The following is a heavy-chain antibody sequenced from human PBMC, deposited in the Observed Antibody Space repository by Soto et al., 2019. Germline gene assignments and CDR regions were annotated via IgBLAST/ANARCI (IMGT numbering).Heavy chain of an antibody. CDR1: VFTFSSYA. D-gene: IGHD4-17*01. V-gene: IGHV3-23*01. CDR3: AKVPPSYGGPSD. Sequence: PWWSLRLSCAASVFTFSSYAMSWFRQAPGKGLEWVSAISGSGGSTYYADSVKGRFTISRDNSKNTLYLQMNSLRAEDTAVYYCAKVPPSYGGPSDWGQGTLVTVSS. CDR2: ISGSGGST. J-gene: IGHJ4*02.